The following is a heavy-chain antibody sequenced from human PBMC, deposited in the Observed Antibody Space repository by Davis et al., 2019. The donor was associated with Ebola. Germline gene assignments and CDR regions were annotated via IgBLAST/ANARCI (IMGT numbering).Heavy chain of an antibody. CDR3: ARDLGDYYDSSGGMDV. CDR1: GYTFTSYG. D-gene: IGHD3-22*01. CDR2: ISAYNGNT. Sequence: AASVKVSCKASGYTFTSYGISWVRQAPGQGLEWMGWISAYNGNTNYAQKLQGRVTITRDTSASTAYMELSSLRSEDTAVYYCARDLGDYYDSSGGMDVWGQGTTVTVSS. V-gene: IGHV1-18*01. J-gene: IGHJ6*02.